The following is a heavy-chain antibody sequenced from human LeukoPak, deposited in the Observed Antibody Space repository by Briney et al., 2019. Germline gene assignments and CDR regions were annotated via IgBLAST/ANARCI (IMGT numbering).Heavy chain of an antibody. CDR1: GFTFSNAW. V-gene: IGHV3-15*01. J-gene: IGHJ4*02. CDR3: TTDLHYDYVWGSYRYRPDFDY. D-gene: IGHD3-16*02. CDR2: IKSKTDGGTT. Sequence: PGGSLRLSCAASGFTFSNAWMSWVRQAPGKGLEWVGRIKSKTDGGTTDYAAPVKGRFTISRDDSKNTLYLQMNSLKTEDTAVYYCTTDLHYDYVWGSYRYRPDFDYWGQGTLVTVSS.